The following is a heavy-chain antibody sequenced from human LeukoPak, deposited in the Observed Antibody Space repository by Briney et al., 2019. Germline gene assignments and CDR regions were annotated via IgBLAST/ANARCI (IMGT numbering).Heavy chain of an antibody. CDR3: ARPINPYYYYGMDV. CDR1: GGSISSYY. J-gene: IGHJ6*02. V-gene: IGHV4-39*01. CDR2: IYYSGST. Sequence: PSETLSLTCTVSGGSISSYYWGWIRQPPGKGLEWIGSIYYSGSTYYNPSLKSRVTISVDTSKNQFSLKLSSVTAADTAVYYCARPINPYYYYGMDVWGQGTTVTVSS.